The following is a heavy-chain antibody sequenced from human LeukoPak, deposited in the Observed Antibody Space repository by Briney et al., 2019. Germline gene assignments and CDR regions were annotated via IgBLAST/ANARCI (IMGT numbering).Heavy chain of an antibody. CDR1: GGSISSYY. Sequence: SETLSLTCTVSGGSISSYYWSWIRQPPGKGLEWIGYIYNSGSTNYNPSLKSRVTISVDTSKNQCSLKLNSVTAADPAVYYCAREGGAGAFDIWGQGTMVTVSS. CDR2: IYNSGST. CDR3: AREGGAGAFDI. D-gene: IGHD3-16*01. J-gene: IGHJ3*02. V-gene: IGHV4-59*01.